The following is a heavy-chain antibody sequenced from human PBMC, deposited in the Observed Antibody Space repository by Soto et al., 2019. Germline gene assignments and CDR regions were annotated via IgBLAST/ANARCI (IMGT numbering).Heavy chain of an antibody. CDR2: IHHSGST. Sequence: SETLSLTCTVSGYSISSDNWWVWIRQSPGKGLEWIGYIHHSGSTYYNPSLKSRLTMSVDTSKNQFSLELSSVTAVDTAVYNCATKGNGIYYFDYWGQGTLVTVSS. D-gene: IGHD1-1*01. CDR3: ATKGNGIYYFDY. J-gene: IGHJ4*02. CDR1: GYSISSDNW. V-gene: IGHV4-28*01.